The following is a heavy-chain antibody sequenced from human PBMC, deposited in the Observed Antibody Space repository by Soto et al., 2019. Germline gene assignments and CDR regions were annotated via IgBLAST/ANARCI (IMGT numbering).Heavy chain of an antibody. D-gene: IGHD6-13*01. V-gene: IGHV1-2*04. Sequence: ASVKVSCKASGYTFTGYYMHWVRQAPGQGLEWMGWINPNSGGTNYAQKFQGWVTMTRDTSISTAYMELSRLRSDDTAVYYCARDEREQQLLGMSNWFDPRGQGTLVTVSS. J-gene: IGHJ5*02. CDR2: INPNSGGT. CDR3: ARDEREQQLLGMSNWFDP. CDR1: GYTFTGYY.